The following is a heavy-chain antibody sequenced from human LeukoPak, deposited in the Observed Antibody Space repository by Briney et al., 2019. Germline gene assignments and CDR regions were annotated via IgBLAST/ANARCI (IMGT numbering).Heavy chain of an antibody. CDR1: GFTFSSYS. J-gene: IGHJ3*02. V-gene: IGHV3-53*01. Sequence: GGSLRLSCAASGFTFSSYSMNWVRQAPGKGLEWVSVIYSGGSTYYADSVKGRFTISRDDSKNTLYLQMNSLRAEDTAVYYCARDRSAYYYDSSGYYSDAFDIWGQGTMVTVSS. CDR2: IYSGGST. D-gene: IGHD3-22*01. CDR3: ARDRSAYYYDSSGYYSDAFDI.